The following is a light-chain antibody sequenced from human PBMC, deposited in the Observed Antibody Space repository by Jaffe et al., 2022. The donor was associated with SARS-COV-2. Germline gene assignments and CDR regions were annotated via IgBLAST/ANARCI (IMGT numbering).Light chain of an antibody. CDR1: QTVLYSSNNKIC. CDR2: WAS. J-gene: IGKJ2*01. CDR3: QQYYTTPYT. V-gene: IGKV4-1*01. Sequence: DIVMTQSPDSLAVSLGERATINCKSSQTVLYSSNNKICLAWYQQKPGQPPKLLFYWASTRESGVPDRFSGSGSGTDFTLTISSLQAEDVAVYYCQQYYTTPYTFGQGTKLEIK.